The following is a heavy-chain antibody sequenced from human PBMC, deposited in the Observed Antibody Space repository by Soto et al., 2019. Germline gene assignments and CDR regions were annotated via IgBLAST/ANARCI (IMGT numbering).Heavy chain of an antibody. D-gene: IGHD3-10*01. CDR3: ARGMVRGVIRPYYFDY. Sequence: SETLSLTCAVYGGSFSGYYWSWIRQPPGKGLEWIGEINHSGSTNYNPSLKSRVTISVDTSKNQFSLKLSSVTAADTAVYYCARGMVRGVIRPYYFDYWGQGTLVTAPQ. J-gene: IGHJ4*02. CDR2: INHSGST. V-gene: IGHV4-34*01. CDR1: GGSFSGYY.